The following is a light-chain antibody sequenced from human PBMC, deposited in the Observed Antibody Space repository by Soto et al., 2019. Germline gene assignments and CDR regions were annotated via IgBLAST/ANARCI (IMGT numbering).Light chain of an antibody. V-gene: IGKV3-20*01. CDR1: QSVSSSY. CDR2: GAS. CDR3: QQYGSSLGT. J-gene: IGKJ3*01. Sequence: EIVLTQSPGTLSLSPGERATLSCRASQSVSSSYLAWYQQKPGQAPRLLIYGASSRATGIPDRFSGSGSGTDFTLTISRLEPEDFAVYSCQQYGSSLGTFGPGTKVDIK.